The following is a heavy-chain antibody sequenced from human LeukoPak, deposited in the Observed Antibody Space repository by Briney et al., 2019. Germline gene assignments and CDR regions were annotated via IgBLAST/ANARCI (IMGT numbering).Heavy chain of an antibody. CDR3: ARDTARLTAFDI. V-gene: IGHV4-59*01. J-gene: IGHJ3*02. D-gene: IGHD4/OR15-4a*01. CDR1: GGSISSYY. Sequence: SETLSLTCTVSGGSISSYYWSWIRQPPGEGLEWIGYIYYSGSTNYNPSLKSRVTISVDTSKNQFSLKLSSVTAADTAVYYCARDTARLTAFDIWGQGTMVTVSS. CDR2: IYYSGST.